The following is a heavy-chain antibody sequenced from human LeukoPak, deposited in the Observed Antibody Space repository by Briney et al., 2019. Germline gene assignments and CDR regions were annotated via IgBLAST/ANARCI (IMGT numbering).Heavy chain of an antibody. CDR1: GFSFSTYG. CDR2: IQYDGSNK. Sequence: PGGSLRLSCAASGFSFSTYGMHWVRQAPGKGLEWVTFIQYDGSNKYDADSVKGRFTISRDNAKNSLYLQMNSLRAEDTAVYYCAELGITMIGGVWGKGTTVTISS. CDR3: AELGITMIGGV. V-gene: IGHV3-30*02. D-gene: IGHD3-10*02. J-gene: IGHJ6*04.